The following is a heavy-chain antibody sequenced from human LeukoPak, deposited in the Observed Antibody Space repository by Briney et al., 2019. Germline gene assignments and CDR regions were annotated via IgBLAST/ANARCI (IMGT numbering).Heavy chain of an antibody. V-gene: IGHV1-2*02. CDR2: INPNSGGT. J-gene: IGHJ4*02. CDR3: ARGGGYCGGDCYDY. D-gene: IGHD2-21*01. Sequence: GASVKVSCKASGYTFTGYYMHWVRQAPGQGLEWMGWINPNSGGTNYAQNLQGRVTMTRDTSISTAYMELSRLRSDDTAVYYCARGGGYCGGDCYDYWGQGTLVTVSS. CDR1: GYTFTGYY.